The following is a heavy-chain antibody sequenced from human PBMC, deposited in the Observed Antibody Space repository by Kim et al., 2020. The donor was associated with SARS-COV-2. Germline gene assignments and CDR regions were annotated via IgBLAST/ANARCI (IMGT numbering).Heavy chain of an antibody. D-gene: IGHD3-16*01. V-gene: IGHV3-30*18. CDR1: GFTFSSYG. CDR2: ISYDGSNK. CDR3: AKNAMFTFGGLDY. J-gene: IGHJ4*02. Sequence: GGSLRLSCAASGFTFSSYGMHWVRQAPGKGLEWVAVISYDGSNKYYADSVKGRFTISRDNSKNTLYLQMNSLRAEDTALYYCAKNAMFTFGGLDYWGQGT.